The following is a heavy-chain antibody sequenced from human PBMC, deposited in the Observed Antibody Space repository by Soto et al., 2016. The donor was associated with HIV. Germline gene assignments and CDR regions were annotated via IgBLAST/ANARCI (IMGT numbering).Heavy chain of an antibody. D-gene: IGHD3-22*01. Sequence: QVQLVQSGAEVKKPGSSVKVSCKASGGTFNNYAISWVRQAPGQGLEWMGGIIPILGTAKYAQKFQGRVTITADESTSTGYMELSSLRSEDTAVYYCARAESGSSGYYYYYGMDVWAKGPRSPSP. V-gene: IGHV1-69*13. CDR2: IIPILGTA. CDR3: ARAESGSSGYYYYYGMDV. CDR1: GGTFNNYA. J-gene: IGHJ6*02.